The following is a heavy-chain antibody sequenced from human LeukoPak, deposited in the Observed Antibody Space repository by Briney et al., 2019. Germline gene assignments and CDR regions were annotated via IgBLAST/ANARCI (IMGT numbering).Heavy chain of an antibody. V-gene: IGHV3-23*01. Sequence: QPGGSLTLSCAACGFSFSTFDMSWVPQGRARGVEWFSSSRGNGETFYADSVQGRFTLSTDISRNTVYFQLNNLRVEDTAIYYCAKASWVSSTDAVLWGQGTLVTVSS. D-gene: IGHD3-16*01. CDR3: AKASWVSSTDAVL. CDR2: SRGNGET. J-gene: IGHJ4*02. CDR1: GFSFSTFD.